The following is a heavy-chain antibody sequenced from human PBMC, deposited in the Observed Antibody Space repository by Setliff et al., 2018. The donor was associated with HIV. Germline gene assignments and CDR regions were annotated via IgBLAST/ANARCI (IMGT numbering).Heavy chain of an antibody. D-gene: IGHD2-21*01. V-gene: IGHV3-15*01. J-gene: IGHJ3*02. CDR1: GLTFSNLW. Sequence: PGGSLRLSCAVSGLTFSNLWKMWVRQGPGKGPEWVGRIKSKYHGGTADYAASVKGRFTISRDDSKNTVYLQMHGLKIEDTALYYCATDVPYSGGALNNWGQGTVVTVSS. CDR2: IKSKYHGGTA. CDR3: ATDVPYSGGALNN.